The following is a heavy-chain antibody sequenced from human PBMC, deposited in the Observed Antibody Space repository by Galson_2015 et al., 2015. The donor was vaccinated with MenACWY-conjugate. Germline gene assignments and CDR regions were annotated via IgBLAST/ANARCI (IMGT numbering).Heavy chain of an antibody. V-gene: IGHV3-30*03. Sequence: GFTFSSYDIHWVRQAPGKGLEWVAVMSHGGGFKFYADSVEGRFAISRDSSRNTLYLQMNGLRAEDTAVYYCARYNYVYYFDYWGQGTLVTVSS. J-gene: IGHJ4*02. CDR1: GFTFSSYD. CDR3: ARYNYVYYFDY. CDR2: MSHGGGFK. D-gene: IGHD3-10*02.